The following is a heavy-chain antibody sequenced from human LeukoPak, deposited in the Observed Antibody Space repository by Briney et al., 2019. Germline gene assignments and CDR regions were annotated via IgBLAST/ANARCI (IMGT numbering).Heavy chain of an antibody. CDR1: GDSISDFY. J-gene: IGHJ3*02. Sequence: SETLSLTCNVSGDSISDFYWSWVRQPPGMGPEWIGYIYYSGSTNYNPSLKSRVSISIDTSKKHFSLKLTSVTAADTAVYYCARHAGFGSGYYHDAFDIWGQGTMVTVSS. CDR3: ARHAGFGSGYYHDAFDI. CDR2: IYYSGST. V-gene: IGHV4-59*08. D-gene: IGHD3-22*01.